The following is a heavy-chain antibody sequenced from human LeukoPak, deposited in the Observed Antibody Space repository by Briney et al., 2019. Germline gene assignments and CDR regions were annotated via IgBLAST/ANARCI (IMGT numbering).Heavy chain of an antibody. CDR2: INHSGST. V-gene: IGHV4-34*01. Sequence: SETLSLTCAVYGGSFSGYYWSWIRQPPGKGLEWIGEINHSGSTNYNPSLKSRVTISVDTSKNQFSLKLSSVTAADTAVYYCARDREYSSSVSDYWGQGTLVTVSS. J-gene: IGHJ4*02. D-gene: IGHD6-6*01. CDR3: ARDREYSSSVSDY. CDR1: GGSFSGYY.